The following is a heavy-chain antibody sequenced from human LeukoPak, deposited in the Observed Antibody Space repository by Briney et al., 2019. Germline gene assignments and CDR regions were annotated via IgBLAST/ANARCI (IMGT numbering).Heavy chain of an antibody. D-gene: IGHD3-22*01. J-gene: IGHJ4*02. CDR1: GYTLTELS. CDR2: FDPEDGET. CDR3: ATPDKNYYDSRGYYPRPFDY. Sequence: ASVKVSCKVSGYTLTELSMHWVRQAPGKGLELMGGFDPEDGETIYAQKFQGRVTMTEDTSTDTAYMELRSLRSEDTAVYYCATPDKNYYDSRGYYPRPFDYWGQGTLVTVSS. V-gene: IGHV1-24*01.